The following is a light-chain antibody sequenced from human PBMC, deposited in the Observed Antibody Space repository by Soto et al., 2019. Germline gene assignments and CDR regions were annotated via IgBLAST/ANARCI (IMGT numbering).Light chain of an antibody. CDR2: AAS. CDR3: QQLNSSPIT. V-gene: IGKV1-9*01. J-gene: IGKJ5*01. Sequence: DIQLTQSPSFLSASVGDRVTITCRASQGISRYLAWYQQKPGKAPKLLIYAASTLQSGVPARFSGSGSGTEFTLTISRLQPEDFATYYCQQLNSSPITFGQGTRLEIK. CDR1: QGISRY.